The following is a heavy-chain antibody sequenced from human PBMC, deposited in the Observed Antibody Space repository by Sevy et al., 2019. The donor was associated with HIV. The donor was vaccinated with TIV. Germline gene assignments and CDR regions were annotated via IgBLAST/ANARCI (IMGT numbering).Heavy chain of an antibody. Sequence: GGSLRLSCAASGFTFTNYSMNWVRQAPGKGLEWVSYISSSSDTIYYADSVKGWFTISRDNAKNSLYLQMNSLRDEDTAFYYWARGDVEGLISRLDFWGQGTLVTVSS. D-gene: IGHD1-1*01. V-gene: IGHV3-48*02. CDR3: ARGDVEGLISRLDF. CDR2: ISSSSDTI. CDR1: GFTFTNYS. J-gene: IGHJ4*02.